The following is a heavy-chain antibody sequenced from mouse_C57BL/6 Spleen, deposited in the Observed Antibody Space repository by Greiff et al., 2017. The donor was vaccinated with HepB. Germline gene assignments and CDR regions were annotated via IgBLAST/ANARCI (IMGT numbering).Heavy chain of an antibody. V-gene: IGHV3-6*01. J-gene: IGHJ4*01. Sequence: EVQLQQSGPGLVKPSQSLSLTCSVSGYSITSGYYWNWIRQSPENKLEWLGYISYDGSNNYNPTLKNRITITQDTSKNQFFLKLNSVTTEDTATYDCARGGSYDAMDYWGQGTSVTVSS. D-gene: IGHD6-1*01. CDR2: ISYDGSN. CDR3: ARGGSYDAMDY. CDR1: GYSITSGYY.